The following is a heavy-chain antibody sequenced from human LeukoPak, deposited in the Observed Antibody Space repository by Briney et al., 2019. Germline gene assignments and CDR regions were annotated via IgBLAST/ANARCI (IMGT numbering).Heavy chain of an antibody. D-gene: IGHD2-21*02. V-gene: IGHV3-21*01. CDR2: TSSSSSYI. CDR3: ARDGRCGGDCYAS. Sequence: GGSLRLSCAASGFTFNIYSMNWVRQAPGKGLEWVSITSSSSSYIYYAYSVKGRFTISRDNAKNALYLQMNSLRVEDTAVYYCARDGRCGGDCYASWGQGTLVTVSS. CDR1: GFTFNIYS. J-gene: IGHJ4*02.